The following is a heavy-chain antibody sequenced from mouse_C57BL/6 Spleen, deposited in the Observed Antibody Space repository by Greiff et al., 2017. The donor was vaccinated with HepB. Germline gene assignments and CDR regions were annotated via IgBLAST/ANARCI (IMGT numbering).Heavy chain of an antibody. CDR1: GSTFTSYW. J-gene: IGHJ2*01. Sequence: VQLQQPGAELVRPGSSVKLSCKASGSTFTSYWMHWVKQRPIQGLDWIGNIDPSDSETHYNQKFKDKATLTVDKSSSTAYMQLSSLTSEDSAFYYCARGGTAQSTFDYWGQGTTLTVSS. D-gene: IGHD3-2*02. CDR2: IDPSDSET. V-gene: IGHV1-52*01. CDR3: ARGGTAQSTFDY.